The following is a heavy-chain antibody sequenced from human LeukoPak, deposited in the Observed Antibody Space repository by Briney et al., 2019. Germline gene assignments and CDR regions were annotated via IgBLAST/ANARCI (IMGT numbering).Heavy chain of an antibody. J-gene: IGHJ4*02. V-gene: IGHV3-33*01. D-gene: IGHD6-13*01. CDR1: GFTFSSYG. CDR2: IWYDGSNK. Sequence: QTGGSLRLSCAASGFTFSSYGMHWVRQAPGKGLEWVAVIWYDGSNKYYADSMKGRFTISRDNSKNTLYLQMNSLRAEDTAVYYCARDTYPGYSSSCPLDYWGQGTLVTVSS. CDR3: ARDTYPGYSSSCPLDY.